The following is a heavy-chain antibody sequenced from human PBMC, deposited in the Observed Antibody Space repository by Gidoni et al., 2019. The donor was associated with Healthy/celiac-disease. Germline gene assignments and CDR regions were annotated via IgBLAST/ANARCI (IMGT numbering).Heavy chain of an antibody. Sequence: EVQLVESGGGVVRPGGSLSLSCAASGFTFADYGMSWVRQAPGKGLEWVSGINWNGGSTGYADSVKGRFTISRDNAKNSLYLQMNSLRAEDTALYYCARDRGFSSSLPSAFDYWGQGTLVTVSS. CDR3: ARDRGFSSSLPSAFDY. J-gene: IGHJ4*02. V-gene: IGHV3-20*04. CDR1: GFTFADYG. CDR2: INWNGGST. D-gene: IGHD6-13*01.